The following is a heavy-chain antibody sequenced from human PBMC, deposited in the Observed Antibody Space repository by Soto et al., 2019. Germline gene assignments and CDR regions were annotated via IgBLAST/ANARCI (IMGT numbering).Heavy chain of an antibody. Sequence: VRVSFMAFRGTFRSYCVNLVRQAPCQGLECVGGIIPIFGTANYPQKFKGRVTITADESTSTAYMELSSLRSEDTAVYYCARSQDSSGYWNSCFDPWGQGTLVTVSS. CDR1: RGTFRSYC. CDR2: IIPIFGTA. CDR3: ARSQDSSGYWNSCFDP. V-gene: IGHV1-69*01. D-gene: IGHD3-22*01. J-gene: IGHJ5*02.